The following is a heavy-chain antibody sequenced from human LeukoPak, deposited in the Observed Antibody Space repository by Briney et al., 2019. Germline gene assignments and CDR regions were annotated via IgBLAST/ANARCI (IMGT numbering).Heavy chain of an antibody. CDR3: AGPYGGYGGDY. CDR2: IYYSRST. D-gene: IGHD5-12*01. CDR1: GGSISSYY. J-gene: IGHJ4*02. Sequence: SETLSLTCTVSGGSISSYYWSWIRQPPGKGLEWIGYIYYSRSTNYNPSLKSRVTISVDTSKNQFSLKLSSVTAADTAVYYCAGPYGGYGGDYWGQGTPVTVSS. V-gene: IGHV4-59*08.